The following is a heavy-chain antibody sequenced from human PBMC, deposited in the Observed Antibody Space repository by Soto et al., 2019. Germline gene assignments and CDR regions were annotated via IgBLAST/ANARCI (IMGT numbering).Heavy chain of an antibody. Sequence: QITLKESGPTLVKPTQSLTLTCTFSGFSLSTSGVGVGWIRQPPGKALEWLAHIYWDDDKCYSPSLKSRLTITKDTSKNQVVLTMTNMDPVDTASYYCAPTAKGRIGVGFDPWGQGTLVTVSS. CDR3: APTAKGRIGVGFDP. D-gene: IGHD3-10*01. J-gene: IGHJ5*02. CDR1: GFSLSTSGVG. CDR2: IYWDDDK. V-gene: IGHV2-5*02.